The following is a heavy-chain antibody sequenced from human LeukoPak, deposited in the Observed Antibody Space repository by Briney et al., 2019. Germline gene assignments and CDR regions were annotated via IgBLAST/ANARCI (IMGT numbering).Heavy chain of an antibody. V-gene: IGHV3-21*01. D-gene: IGHD6-13*01. CDR3: ARESSGIAATDKIDF. J-gene: IGHJ4*02. CDR2: FTSRSGTI. Sequence: PGGSLRLSCLASGFTFSNSWMTWVRQAPGKGLEWVSSFTSRSGTIYYADSVKGRFTISRDNAKNSLFLQMSSLRVEDTAVYYCARESSGIAATDKIDFWGQGTLVTVSS. CDR1: GFTFSNSW.